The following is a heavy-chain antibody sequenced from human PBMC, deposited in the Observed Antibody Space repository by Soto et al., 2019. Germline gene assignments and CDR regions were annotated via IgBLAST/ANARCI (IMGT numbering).Heavy chain of an antibody. J-gene: IGHJ6*02. D-gene: IGHD6-6*01. V-gene: IGHV4-39*01. CDR2: IYYSGST. CDR1: GGSISSSSYY. CDR3: ARLRIGSSSDYYYYGMDV. Sequence: SDTLSLTCTVSGGSISSSSYYWGWIRQPPGKGLEWIGSIYYSGSTYYNPSLKSRVTISVDTSKNQFSLKLSSVTAADTAVYYCARLRIGSSSDYYYYGMDVWGQGTTVTVSS.